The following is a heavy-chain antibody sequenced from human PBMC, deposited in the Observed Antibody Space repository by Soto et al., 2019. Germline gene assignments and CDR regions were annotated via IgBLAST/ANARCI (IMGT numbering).Heavy chain of an antibody. V-gene: IGHV3-74*01. CDR1: GLNFGNNW. J-gene: IGHJ4*02. CDR2: MNSDGRTT. CDR3: ATAEVDY. Sequence: GGSLRLSCAASGLNFGNNWMHWVRQAPGKGLEWVSRMNSDGRTTNYADSVKGRFTVSRGNAKNTLYLQMNSLRAEDTAVYYCATAEVDYWGPGTLVTVSS.